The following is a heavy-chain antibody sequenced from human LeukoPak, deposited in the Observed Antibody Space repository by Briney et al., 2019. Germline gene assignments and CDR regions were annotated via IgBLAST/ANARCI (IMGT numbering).Heavy chain of an antibody. CDR1: GFTFTNYD. Sequence: PGGSLRLSCAASGFTFTNYDMSWVRQAPGKGLEWVSSISVSGGSTYYADSVKGRFTISRDNSKNTLYLQMTNLRAADTAVYYCAKDLSRSVAADWFDPWDQGSLVTVSS. D-gene: IGHD6-19*01. CDR3: AKDLSRSVAADWFDP. CDR2: ISVSGGST. V-gene: IGHV3-23*01. J-gene: IGHJ5*02.